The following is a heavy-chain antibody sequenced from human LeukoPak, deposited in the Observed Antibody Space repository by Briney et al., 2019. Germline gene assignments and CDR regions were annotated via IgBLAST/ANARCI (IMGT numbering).Heavy chain of an antibody. CDR3: ASGNSFDY. CDR1: GFIFGVSW. J-gene: IGHJ4*02. D-gene: IGHD2/OR15-2a*01. V-gene: IGHV3-7*01. Sequence: PGGSLRLSCAASGFIFGVSWMSWVRQAPGKGLECVAIIKPDGTEKYYVDSVKGRFTISRDNAKNSLYLQMNSLRADDTAVYFCASGNSFDYWGQGTLVTVSS. CDR2: IKPDGTEK.